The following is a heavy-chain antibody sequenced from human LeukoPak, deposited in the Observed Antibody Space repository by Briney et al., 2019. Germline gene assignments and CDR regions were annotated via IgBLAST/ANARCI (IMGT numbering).Heavy chain of an antibody. V-gene: IGHV3-21*01. J-gene: IGHJ4*02. D-gene: IGHD5-12*01. CDR2: ITSSGSYV. CDR3: AREDIVATDFDY. Sequence: GGSLRLSCAASAFSFSDYNMNWVRQAPGKGLEWVSSITSSGSYVYYADSVKGRFTISRDNAKNSLYLQLNSLRAEDTAVYYCAREDIVATDFDYWGQGTLVTVSS. CDR1: AFSFSDYN.